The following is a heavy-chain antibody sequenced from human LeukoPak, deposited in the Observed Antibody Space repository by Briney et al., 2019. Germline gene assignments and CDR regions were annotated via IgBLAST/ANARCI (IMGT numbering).Heavy chain of an antibody. CDR2: ISYTGNT. Sequence: SETLSLTCTVSSGSISTYYWSWIWQPPGKGLEWIGYISYTGNTHYSPSLQSRVTISVDTSKNQFSLKLNSVTAADTAVYYCARHVPSSGTVFDYWGQGTLVTVSS. CDR1: SGSISTYY. D-gene: IGHD6-13*01. J-gene: IGHJ4*02. CDR3: ARHVPSSGTVFDY. V-gene: IGHV4-59*08.